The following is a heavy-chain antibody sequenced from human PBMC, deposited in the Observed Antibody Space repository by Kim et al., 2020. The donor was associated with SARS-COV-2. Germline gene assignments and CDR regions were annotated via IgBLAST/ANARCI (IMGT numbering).Heavy chain of an antibody. CDR3: ARSVRFLEWLPSYYFD. J-gene: IGHJ4*01. V-gene: IGHV4-39*01. CDR2: IYYSGST. CDR1: GGSISSSSYY. Sequence: SETLSLTCTVSGGSISSSSYYWGWIRQPPGKGLEWIGSIYYSGSTYYNPSLKSRVTISVDTSKNQFSLKLSSVTAADTAVYYCARSVRFLEWLPSYYFD. D-gene: IGHD3-3*01.